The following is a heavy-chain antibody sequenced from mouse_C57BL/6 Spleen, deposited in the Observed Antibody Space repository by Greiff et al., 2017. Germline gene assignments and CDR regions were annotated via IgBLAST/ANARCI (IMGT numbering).Heavy chain of an antibody. D-gene: IGHD1-1*01. CDR2: IDPSDSYT. J-gene: IGHJ1*03. V-gene: IGHV1-50*01. CDR3: ARVLFTTPLRYFDV. CDR1: GYTFTSYW. Sequence: QVQLQQPGAELVKPGASVKLSCKASGYTFTSYWMQWVKQRPGQGLEWIGEIDPSDSYTNYNQKFKGKATLTVDTSSSKAYMQLSSLTSEDSAVYYCARVLFTTPLRYFDVWGTGTTVTVSS.